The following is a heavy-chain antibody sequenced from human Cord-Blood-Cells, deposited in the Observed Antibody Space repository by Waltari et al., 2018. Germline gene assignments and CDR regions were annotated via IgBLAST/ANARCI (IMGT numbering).Heavy chain of an antibody. V-gene: IGHV4-39*01. J-gene: IGHJ6*03. CDR1: GGSISSSSYY. CDR3: ARGSASDMDV. CDR2: IYYSGRT. Sequence: QLQLQESGPGLVKPSETLSLTCTVSGGSISSSSYYWGWIRQPPGKGLEWSGSIYYSGRTYYNPSLKRRVTISVDTSKNQFSLKLSSVTAADTAVYYCARGSASDMDVWGKGTTVTVSS.